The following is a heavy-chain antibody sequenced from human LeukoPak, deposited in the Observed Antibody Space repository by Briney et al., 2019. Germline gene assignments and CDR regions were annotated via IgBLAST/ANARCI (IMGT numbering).Heavy chain of an antibody. J-gene: IGHJ3*02. Sequence: PGGSLRLSCAASGFTFSSYAMHWVRRAPGKGLEWVAVISYDGSNKYYADSVKGRFTISRDNSKNTLYLQMNSLRAEDTAVYYCARGPRLGGFAFDIWGQGTMVTVSS. V-gene: IGHV3-30-3*01. CDR2: ISYDGSNK. CDR3: ARGPRLGGFAFDI. CDR1: GFTFSSYA. D-gene: IGHD1-26*01.